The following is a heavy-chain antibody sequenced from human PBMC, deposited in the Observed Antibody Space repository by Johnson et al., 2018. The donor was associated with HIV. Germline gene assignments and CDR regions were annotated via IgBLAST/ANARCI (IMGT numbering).Heavy chain of an antibody. CDR2: IRFDGSNK. D-gene: IGHD3-10*01. V-gene: IGHV3-30*02. CDR3: EKDQGWFGEFMNAVDI. J-gene: IGHJ3*02. CDR1: GFTFSSYG. Sequence: QVQLVESGGTVVQPGGSLRLSCAASGFTFSSYGMHWVRQAPGKGLEWVAFIRFDGSNKYYADSVKGRFTISRNNSKNKLYLQMNILKADDTAVYEFEKDQGWFGEFMNAVDIWGQGTIVTVSS.